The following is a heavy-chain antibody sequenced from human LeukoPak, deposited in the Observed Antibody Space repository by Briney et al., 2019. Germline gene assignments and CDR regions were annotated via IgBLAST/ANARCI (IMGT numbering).Heavy chain of an antibody. CDR3: ARDRRGIAAAGTRWFDP. J-gene: IGHJ5*02. D-gene: IGHD6-13*01. V-gene: IGHV4-30-2*01. Sequence: SETLSLTCAVSGGSISSGGYSWSWIRQPPGKGLEWIGYIYHSGSTNYNPSLKSRVTISVDTSKNQFSLKLSSVTAADTAVYYCARDRRGIAAAGTRWFDPWGQGTLVTVSS. CDR1: GGSISSGGYS. CDR2: IYHSGST.